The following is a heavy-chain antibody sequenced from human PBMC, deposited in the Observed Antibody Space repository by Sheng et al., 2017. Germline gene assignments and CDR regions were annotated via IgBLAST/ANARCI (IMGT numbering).Heavy chain of an antibody. CDR2: ISSSSSTI. CDR3: ARVSMAAAPRAEYFQH. Sequence: EVQLVESGGGLVQPGGSLRLSCAASGFTFSSYSMNWVRQAPGKGLEWVSYISSSSSTIYYADSVKGRFTISRDNAKNSLYLQMNSLRAEDTAVYYCARVSMAAAPRAEYFQHWGQGTLVTVSS. V-gene: IGHV3-48*01. D-gene: IGHD6-13*01. CDR1: GFTFSSYS. J-gene: IGHJ1*01.